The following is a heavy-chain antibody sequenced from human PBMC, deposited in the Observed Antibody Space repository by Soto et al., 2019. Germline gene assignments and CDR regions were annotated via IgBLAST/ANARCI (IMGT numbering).Heavy chain of an antibody. CDR1: GGSISSYY. D-gene: IGHD3-9*01. J-gene: IGHJ3*02. Sequence: SETLSLTCTVSGGSISSYYWSWIRQPPGKGLEWIGYIYYSGSTNYNPSLKSRVTISVDTSKNQFSLKLSSVTAADTAVYYCANSMTGAAFDIWGQGTMVTVSS. V-gene: IGHV4-59*01. CDR3: ANSMTGAAFDI. CDR2: IYYSGST.